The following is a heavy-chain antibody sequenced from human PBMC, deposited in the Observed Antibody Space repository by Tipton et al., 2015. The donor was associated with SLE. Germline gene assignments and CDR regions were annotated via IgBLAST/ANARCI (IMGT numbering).Heavy chain of an antibody. D-gene: IGHD6-13*01. V-gene: IGHV4-34*01. J-gene: IGHJ6*02. Sequence: TLSLTCAVYGGSFSGYYWTWIRQPPGKGLEWIGEINHSGSTNYNPSLKSRVTISLDTSKNQFSLRLSSVTAADTAVYYCARGLSGYSSSWFYFYYGMDVWGQGTTVTVSS. CDR2: INHSGST. CDR3: ARGLSGYSSSWFYFYYGMDV. CDR1: GGSFSGYY.